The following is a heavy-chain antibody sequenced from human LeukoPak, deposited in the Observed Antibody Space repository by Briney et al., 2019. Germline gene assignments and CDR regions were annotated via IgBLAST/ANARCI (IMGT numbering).Heavy chain of an antibody. V-gene: IGHV3-23*01. CDR1: GFTFSSYA. D-gene: IGHD3-22*01. CDR3: AKDYTVVVIQYYFDY. Sequence: GGSLRLSCAASGFTFSSYAMSWVRQAPGKGLEWVSAISGSGGSTYYADSVKGRFTISRDNSKNTLYLQMNSLSAEDTAVYYCAKDYTVVVIQYYFDYWGQGTLVTVSS. CDR2: ISGSGGST. J-gene: IGHJ4*02.